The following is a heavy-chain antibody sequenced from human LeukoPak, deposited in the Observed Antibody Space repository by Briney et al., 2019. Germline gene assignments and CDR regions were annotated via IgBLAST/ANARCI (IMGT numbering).Heavy chain of an antibody. CDR3: AKERYSSSWNLYDAFDM. CDR1: EFIFSSSW. Sequence: GGSLRLSCAAAEFIFSSSWMSWVRQAPGKGLEWVANIKKDGSEKYYVDSVKGRFTISRDNAKNPLYLQMNSLRVEDTAVYYCAKERYSSSWNLYDAFDMWGQGTMVTVSS. CDR2: IKKDGSEK. V-gene: IGHV3-7*01. J-gene: IGHJ3*02. D-gene: IGHD6-13*01.